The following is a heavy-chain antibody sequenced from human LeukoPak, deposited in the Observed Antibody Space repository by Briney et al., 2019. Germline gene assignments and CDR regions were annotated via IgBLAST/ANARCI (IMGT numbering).Heavy chain of an antibody. J-gene: IGHJ4*02. CDR3: ASLYVVTTVVN. CDR2: INWNGGST. CDR1: GFTFSSYW. V-gene: IGHV3-20*04. Sequence: GGSLRLSCAASGFTFSSYWMHWVRQVPGKGLEWVSGINWNGGSTGYADSVKGRFTISRDNAKNSLYLQMNSLRAEDTALYYCASLYVVTTVVNWGQGTLVTVSS. D-gene: IGHD4-23*01.